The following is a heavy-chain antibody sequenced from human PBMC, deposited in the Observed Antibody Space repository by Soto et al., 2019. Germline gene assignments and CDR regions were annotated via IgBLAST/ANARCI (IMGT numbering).Heavy chain of an antibody. D-gene: IGHD3-16*02. J-gene: IGHJ6*02. CDR1: GGTFTSYA. CDR3: ATMKGGYQSYYYGMDV. Sequence: QVQLVQSGAEVKKPGSSVKVSCKASGGTFTSYAISWVRQAPGQGLEWLGGIIPIFGTADYAQKFQGRVTITADESTSTAYMELRSLRSEDTAVYYCATMKGGYQSYYYGMDVWGQGTTVTVSS. V-gene: IGHV1-69*12. CDR2: IIPIFGTA.